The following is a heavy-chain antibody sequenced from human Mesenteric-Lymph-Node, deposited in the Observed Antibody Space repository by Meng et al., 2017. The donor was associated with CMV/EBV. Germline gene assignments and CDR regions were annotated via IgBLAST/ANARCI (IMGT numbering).Heavy chain of an antibody. CDR1: GYTFTAYY. Sequence: SGYTFTAYYMHWVRQAPGQGLEWMGRINPNTGGTNYAQKLQGRVTMTTDTSISTAYMELSRLTSDDTAVYYCARGRYCSSTSCYPFDYWGQGTLVTVSS. D-gene: IGHD2-2*01. V-gene: IGHV1-2*06. J-gene: IGHJ4*02. CDR3: ARGRYCSSTSCYPFDY. CDR2: INPNTGGT.